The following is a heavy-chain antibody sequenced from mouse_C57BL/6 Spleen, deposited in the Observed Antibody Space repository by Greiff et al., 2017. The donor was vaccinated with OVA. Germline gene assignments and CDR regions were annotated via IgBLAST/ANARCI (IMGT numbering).Heavy chain of an antibody. CDR3: ARGLPFDY. CDR1: GYTFTSYW. Sequence: QVQLQQPGAELVKPGASVKLSCKASGYTFTSYWMQWVKQRPGQGLEWIGEIDPSDSYTNYNQKFKGKATLTVDTSSRTAYMQLSSLTSEDSAVYYCARGLPFDYWGQGTTLTVSS. V-gene: IGHV1-50*01. D-gene: IGHD2-2*01. J-gene: IGHJ2*01. CDR2: IDPSDSYT.